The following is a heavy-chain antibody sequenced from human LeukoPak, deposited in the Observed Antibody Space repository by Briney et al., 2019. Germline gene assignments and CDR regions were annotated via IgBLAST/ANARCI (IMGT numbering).Heavy chain of an antibody. Sequence: ASVKVSCKASGGTFSSYAISWVRQATGQGLEWMGWMNPNSGNTGYAQKFQGRVTMTRNTSISTAYMELSSLRSEDTAVYYCARSRGGHDAFDIWGQGTMVTVSS. J-gene: IGHJ3*02. CDR3: ARSRGGHDAFDI. CDR1: GGTFSSYA. V-gene: IGHV1-8*02. D-gene: IGHD3-10*01. CDR2: MNPNSGNT.